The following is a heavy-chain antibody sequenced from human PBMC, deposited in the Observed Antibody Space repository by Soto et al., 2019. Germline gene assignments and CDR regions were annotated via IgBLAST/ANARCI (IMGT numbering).Heavy chain of an antibody. CDR3: ARISGYDVFLTAYYNPRHWFDP. J-gene: IGHJ5*02. D-gene: IGHD3-9*01. CDR2: IFSNDEK. V-gene: IGHV2-26*01. Sequence: ETLSLTCTVSGASIGSGDYYWSWIRQHPGKGLEWLAHIFSNDEKSYTTSLQSRLTISKDTSKRQVVLTMTNMDPVDTATYYCARISGYDVFLTAYYNPRHWFDPWGQGTLVTVSS. CDR1: GASIGSGDYY.